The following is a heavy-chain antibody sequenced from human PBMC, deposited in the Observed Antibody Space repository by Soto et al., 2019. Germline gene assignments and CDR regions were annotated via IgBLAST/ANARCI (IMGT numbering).Heavy chain of an antibody. CDR2: ISRTSNYI. CDR1: GFTFSGYS. J-gene: IGHJ5*02. V-gene: IGHV3-21*04. CDR3: AKDTPPNCSSTSCSPPYNWFDP. Sequence: GSLRLSCAASGFTFSGYSMNWVHQAPGKGLEWVSSISRTSNYIHYADSVKGRFTISRDNSKNTLYLQMNSLRAEDTAVYYCAKDTPPNCSSTSCSPPYNWFDPWGQGTLVTVSS. D-gene: IGHD2-2*01.